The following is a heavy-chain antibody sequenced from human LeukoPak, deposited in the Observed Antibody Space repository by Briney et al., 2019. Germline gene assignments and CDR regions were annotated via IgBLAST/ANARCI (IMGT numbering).Heavy chain of an antibody. V-gene: IGHV3-49*03. D-gene: IGHD6-19*01. Sequence: GGSLRLSCTGSGFTFGDYAMSWFRQAPGKGLEWVGFIRSKAYGGTTEYAASVKGRFTISRDDSKSIAYLQMNSLKTEDTAVYYCTAHIAVAGIPLGAFDIWGPGTTVTVSS. CDR1: GFTFGDYA. CDR3: TAHIAVAGIPLGAFDI. J-gene: IGHJ3*02. CDR2: IRSKAYGGTT.